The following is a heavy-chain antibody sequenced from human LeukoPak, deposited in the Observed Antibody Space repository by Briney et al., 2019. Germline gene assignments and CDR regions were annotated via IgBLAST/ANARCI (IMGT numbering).Heavy chain of an antibody. J-gene: IGHJ3*02. V-gene: IGHV3-9*01. D-gene: IGHD3-22*01. CDR1: GFTFDDYA. CDR2: ISWNSGSI. Sequence: GRSLRLSCAASGFTFDDYAMHWVRHAPGKGLEWVSGISWNSGSIGYADSVKGRFTISRDNAKNSLYLQMNSLRAEDTALYYCAKAHNYYDSSGHAFDIWGQGTMVTVSS. CDR3: AKAHNYYDSSGHAFDI.